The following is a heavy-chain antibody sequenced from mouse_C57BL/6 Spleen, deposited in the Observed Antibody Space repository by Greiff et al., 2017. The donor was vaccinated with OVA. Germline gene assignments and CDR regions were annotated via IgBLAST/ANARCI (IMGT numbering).Heavy chain of an antibody. J-gene: IGHJ4*01. CDR1: GFTFSDFG. CDR2: ISSGSSTI. V-gene: IGHV5-17*01. CDR3: ARRPPDYYAMDY. Sequence: EVMLVESGGGSVKPGGSLKLSCAASGFTFSDFGLHWVRQAPEKGLEWVAYISSGSSTIYYADTVKGRFTISRDNAKNTLFLQMTSLRSEDTAMYYCARRPPDYYAMDYWGQGTSVTVSS.